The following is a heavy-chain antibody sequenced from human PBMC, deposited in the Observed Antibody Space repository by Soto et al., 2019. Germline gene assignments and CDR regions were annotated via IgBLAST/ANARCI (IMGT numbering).Heavy chain of an antibody. CDR2: VSNSGRST. J-gene: IGHJ3*02. V-gene: IGHV3-23*01. D-gene: IGHD6-6*01. Sequence: TGGSLRLSCVGSGFASGFTFSTYAMSWVRQAPGKGLERVSDVSNSGRSTYYADSVKGRFTISRDNSKNTMYMQMNSLRAEDTAVCYCTRRPDAFDIWGQGTMVTVSS. CDR3: TRRPDAFDI. CDR1: GFTFSTYA.